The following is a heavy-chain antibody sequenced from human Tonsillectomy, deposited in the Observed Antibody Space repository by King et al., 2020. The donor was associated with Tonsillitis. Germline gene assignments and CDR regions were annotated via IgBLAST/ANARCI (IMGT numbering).Heavy chain of an antibody. Sequence: VQLVESGGGVVQPGGSLRLSCTASGFTFSTYDMHWVRQAPGKGLEWVAFIRYDGSNKYYVDSVKGRFTISRDNSKNTLYLQMNSLRAEDTAAYYCVAPRSGDSYGFDAFDIWGQGTMVTVSS. CDR2: IRYDGSNK. V-gene: IGHV3-30*02. CDR3: VAPRSGDSYGFDAFDI. D-gene: IGHD5-18*01. CDR1: GFTFSTYD. J-gene: IGHJ3*02.